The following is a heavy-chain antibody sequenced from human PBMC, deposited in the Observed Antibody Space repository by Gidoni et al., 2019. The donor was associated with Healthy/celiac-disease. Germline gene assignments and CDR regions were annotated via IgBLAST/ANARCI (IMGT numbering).Heavy chain of an antibody. CDR1: GFTFSSSG. J-gene: IGHJ4*02. CDR3: VGYGSGNFDY. V-gene: IGHV3-33*01. CDR2: IWYDGSNK. D-gene: IGHD3-10*01. Sequence: QVQLVASGGGVVQPGRYLRLSCAASGFTFSSSGMHWVRQAPGKGLEWVGVIWYDGSNKYYADSVKGRFTISRDNSKNTLYLKMNSLRAEDTAVYYCVGYGSGNFDYWGQGTLVTVSS.